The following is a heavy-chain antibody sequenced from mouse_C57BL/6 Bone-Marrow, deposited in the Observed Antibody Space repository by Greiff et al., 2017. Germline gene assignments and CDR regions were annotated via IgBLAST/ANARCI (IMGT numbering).Heavy chain of an antibody. CDR3: ARGQLGDY. CDR2: INYDGSST. Sequence: DVKLVESEGGLVQPGSSMKLSCTASGFTFSDYYMAWVRQVPEKGLEWVANINYDGSSTYYLDSLKSRFIISRDNAKNILYLQMSSLKSEDAATYYCARGQLGDYWGQGTTLTVSS. J-gene: IGHJ2*01. CDR1: GFTFSDYY. V-gene: IGHV5-16*01. D-gene: IGHD4-1*02.